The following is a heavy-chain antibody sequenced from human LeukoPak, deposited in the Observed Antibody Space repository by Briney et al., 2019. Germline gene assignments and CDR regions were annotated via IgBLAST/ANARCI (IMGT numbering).Heavy chain of an antibody. J-gene: IGHJ4*02. CDR1: GLTFSSYS. CDR3: AIALYGEPHYFDY. V-gene: IGHV3-21*01. Sequence: GGSLRLSCAASGLTFSSYSLNWVRQAPGKGLEWVSSIDGTSSYIYYADSVKGRFTISRDNAKNSLYLQMNSLRAEDTAVYYCAIALYGEPHYFDYWGQGTLVTVSS. CDR2: IDGTSSYI. D-gene: IGHD4-17*01.